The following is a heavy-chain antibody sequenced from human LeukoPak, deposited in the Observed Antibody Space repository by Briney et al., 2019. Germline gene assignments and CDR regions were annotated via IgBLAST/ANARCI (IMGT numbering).Heavy chain of an antibody. V-gene: IGHV4-39*01. D-gene: IGHD2-21*01. CDR3: ARLIVVENWFDP. CDR2: IYYSGST. CDR1: GGSISSSSYY. Sequence: PSETLSPTCTVSGGSISSSSYYWGWIRQPPGKGLEWIGGIYYSGSTYYNPSLESRVTISVDTSKNQFSLKLSSVTAADTAVYYCARLIVVENWFDPWGQGTLVTVSS. J-gene: IGHJ5*02.